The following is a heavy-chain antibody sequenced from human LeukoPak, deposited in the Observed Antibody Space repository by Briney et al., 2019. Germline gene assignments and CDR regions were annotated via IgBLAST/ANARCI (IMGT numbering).Heavy chain of an antibody. CDR1: GGTFSGYA. CDR3: ARSSCSGASCYSRDDWYLDL. Sequence: SVKVSCKASGGTFSGYAINWVRQAPGQGLEWMGRIVVRFGIANYAQGFQGRVTITADKSTGTAYMQLSSLRSEDTALYYCARSSCSGASCYSRDDWYLDLWGRGTLVTVSS. CDR2: IVVRFGIA. D-gene: IGHD2-15*01. V-gene: IGHV1-69*04. J-gene: IGHJ2*01.